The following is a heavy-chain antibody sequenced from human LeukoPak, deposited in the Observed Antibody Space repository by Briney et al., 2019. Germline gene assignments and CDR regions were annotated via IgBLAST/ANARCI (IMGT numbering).Heavy chain of an antibody. CDR1: GGSISSSN. D-gene: IGHD3-10*01. CDR3: AVTGWFGELLNYYYGMDV. J-gene: IGHJ6*02. V-gene: IGHV3-23*01. CDR2: ISGSGGST. Sequence: ETLSLTCAVSGGSISSSNWWSWVRQAPGKGLEWVSAISGSGGSTYYADSVKGRFTISRDNSKNTLYLQMNSLRAEDTAVYYCAVTGWFGELLNYYYGMDVWGQGTTVTVSS.